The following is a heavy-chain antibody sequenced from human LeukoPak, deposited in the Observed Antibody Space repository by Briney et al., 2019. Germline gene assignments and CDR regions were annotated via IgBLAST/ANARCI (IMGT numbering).Heavy chain of an antibody. J-gene: IGHJ6*02. CDR2: ISSSGSSI. V-gene: IGHV3-48*03. Sequence: GGSLRLSCAASGFTFSSYEMNWVRQAPGKGLEWVSYISSSGSSIYYADSVKGRFTISRDNSRNTLSLEMDSLRVEDTAVYYCARDRLHYYSYYGMDVWGQGTTVTVSS. CDR1: GFTFSSYE. CDR3: ARDRLHYYSYYGMDV.